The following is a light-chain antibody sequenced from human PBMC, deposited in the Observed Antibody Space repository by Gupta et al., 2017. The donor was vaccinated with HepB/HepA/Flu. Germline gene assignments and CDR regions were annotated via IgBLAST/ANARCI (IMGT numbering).Light chain of an antibody. CDR2: VNSDGSH. CDR1: SGHSSFA. V-gene: IGLV4-69*01. Sequence: QLVLTQSTSASASLGASVTFTCTLSSGHSSFAIAWHQQQPEKGPRFLMKVNSDGSHSKGDGIPDRFSGSSSGAERYLTISSLQSVDEADYYCQTWNTGVEVFGGGTKLTVL. J-gene: IGLJ3*02. CDR3: QTWNTGVEV.